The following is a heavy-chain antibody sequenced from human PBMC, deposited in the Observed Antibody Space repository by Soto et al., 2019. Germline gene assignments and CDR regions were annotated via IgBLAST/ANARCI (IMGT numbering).Heavy chain of an antibody. CDR1: GFTVSTNY. V-gene: IGHV3-53*01. D-gene: IGHD1-26*01. J-gene: IGHJ6*02. CDR3: AIRSGSHG. CDR2: IYTGGTT. Sequence: EVQLVESGGGLIQPGGSLRLSCAASGFTVSTNYMSWVRQAPGKGLEWLSVIYTGGTTYYADSVKGRFTISRDNSKNMVYLQMNSLRAEDTAVYYCAIRSGSHGWGQGTTVTVSS.